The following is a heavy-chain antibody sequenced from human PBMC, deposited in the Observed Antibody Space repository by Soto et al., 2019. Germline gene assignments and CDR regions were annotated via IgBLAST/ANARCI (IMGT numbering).Heavy chain of an antibody. Sequence: SVKVSCKASGDTFRTYVINWVRQAPGQGLEWMGGILPMFWTTNYAQKFQGRVSITADTSTSTAYMELSSLKSEDTAVYYCAREGPRRAYSSPGYFAMDVWGQGTTVTVS. CDR1: GDTFRTYV. D-gene: IGHD6-13*01. CDR2: ILPMFWTT. CDR3: AREGPRRAYSSPGYFAMDV. J-gene: IGHJ6*02. V-gene: IGHV1-69*06.